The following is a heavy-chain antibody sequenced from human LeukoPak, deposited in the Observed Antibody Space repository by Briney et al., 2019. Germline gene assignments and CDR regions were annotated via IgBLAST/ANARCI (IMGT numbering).Heavy chain of an antibody. Sequence: PGGSLRLSCAASGFTFSSYGMHWVRQAPGKGLEWVAVISYDGSNKYYADSVKGRFTISRDNSKNTLYLQMNSLRAEDTAVYYCAKDHLTTVTTKYYGMDVWGKGTTVTVSS. CDR2: ISYDGSNK. CDR3: AKDHLTTVTTKYYGMDV. CDR1: GFTFSSYG. V-gene: IGHV3-30*18. D-gene: IGHD4-17*01. J-gene: IGHJ6*04.